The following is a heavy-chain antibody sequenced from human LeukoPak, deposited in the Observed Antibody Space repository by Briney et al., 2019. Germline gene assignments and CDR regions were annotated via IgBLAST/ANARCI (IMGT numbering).Heavy chain of an antibody. CDR2: IYSGGST. D-gene: IGHD1-14*01. CDR3: ARGNPGGEFY. V-gene: IGHV3-53*01. J-gene: IGHJ4*02. Sequence: GGSLRLSCAASVFTVSGNYMSWVRQAPRKGREWVSIIYSGGSTYYADSVKGRFTISRDNSKNTLYLQMNSLRAEDTAVYYCARGNPGGEFYWGQGTLVTVSS. CDR1: VFTVSGNY.